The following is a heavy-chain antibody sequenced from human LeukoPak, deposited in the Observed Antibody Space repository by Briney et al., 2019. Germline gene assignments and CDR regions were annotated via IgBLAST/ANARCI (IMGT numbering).Heavy chain of an antibody. D-gene: IGHD3-22*01. CDR2: ISGSGGST. J-gene: IGHJ4*02. CDR1: GFTFSSYA. V-gene: IGHV3-23*01. Sequence: GGSLRLSCAASGFTFSSYAMSWVRQAPGKGLEWVSAISGSGGSTYYADSVKGRFTISRDNSKNTLYLQMNSLRAEDTAVYYRAKSRGYRSKYYFDYWGQGTLVTVSS. CDR3: AKSRGYRSKYYFDY.